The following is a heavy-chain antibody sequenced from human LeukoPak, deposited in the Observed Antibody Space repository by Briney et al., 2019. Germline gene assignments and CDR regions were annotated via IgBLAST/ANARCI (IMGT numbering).Heavy chain of an antibody. J-gene: IGHJ4*02. CDR3: AKESYSSGWYVDY. D-gene: IGHD6-19*01. CDR2: ISSSGSTI. CDR1: GFTFSDYY. V-gene: IGHV3-11*04. Sequence: GGSLRLSCAASGFTFSDYYMSWIRQAPGKGLEWVSYISSSGSTIYYADSVKGRFTISRDNSKNTLYLQMNSLRAEDTAVYYCAKESYSSGWYVDYWGQGTLVTVSS.